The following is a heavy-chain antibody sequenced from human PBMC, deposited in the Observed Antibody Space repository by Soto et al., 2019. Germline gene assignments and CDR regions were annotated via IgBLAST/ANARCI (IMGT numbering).Heavy chain of an antibody. CDR3: AISAGLELFSAFDI. J-gene: IGHJ3*02. D-gene: IGHD1-7*01. CDR2: MNPTSGNT. CDR1: GYTFTSYA. V-gene: IGHV1-8*01. Sequence: QVQLVQSGAEVKKPGASVKVSCKASGYTFTSYAINCARQATGQGLEWRGWMNPTSGNTGYAQKFQGRVTMTRNTTISTAYMELSSLRSEYTAVYDWAISAGLELFSAFDIWGQGTMVTVSS.